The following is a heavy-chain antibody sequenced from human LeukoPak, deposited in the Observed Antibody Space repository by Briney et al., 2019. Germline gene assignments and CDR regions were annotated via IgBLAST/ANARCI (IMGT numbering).Heavy chain of an antibody. Sequence: GGSLRLSCTASGFTFGDYAMSWVRQAPGKGLEWVGFIRSKAYGGTTEYAASVKGRFTISRDDSKSIAYLQMNSLKTEDTAVYYCTRDRNYYGSGSYNPYSYYYYYMDVWGKGTTVTISS. CDR1: GFTFGDYA. J-gene: IGHJ6*03. V-gene: IGHV3-49*04. D-gene: IGHD3-10*01. CDR2: IRSKAYGGTT. CDR3: TRDRNYYGSGSYNPYSYYYYYMDV.